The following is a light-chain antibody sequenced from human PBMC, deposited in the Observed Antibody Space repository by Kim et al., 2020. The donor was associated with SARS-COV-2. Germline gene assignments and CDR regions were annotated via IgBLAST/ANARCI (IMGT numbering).Light chain of an antibody. CDR2: GRN. V-gene: IGLV3-19*01. J-gene: IGLJ2*01. Sequence: SSELTQDPAVSVALGQTVTITCQGDSLRSYFATWYQKKSRHAPVLVIYGRNSRPSGIPDRFSGSASGNTASLTISGAQAEDEADFYCQSRDTAGSVIFGGGTQLTVL. CDR3: QSRDTAGSVI. CDR1: SLRSYF.